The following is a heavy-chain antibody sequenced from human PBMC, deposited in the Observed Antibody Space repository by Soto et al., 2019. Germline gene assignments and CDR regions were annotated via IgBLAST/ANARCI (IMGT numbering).Heavy chain of an antibody. CDR3: ARGGGSSSDAFDN. D-gene: IGHD2-15*01. V-gene: IGHV3-30-3*01. CDR1: GFTFSSYA. J-gene: IGHJ3*02. CDR2: ISYDGSNK. Sequence: QVQLVESGGGVVQPGRSLRLSCAASGFTFSSYAMHWVRQAPGKGLEWVAVISYDGSNKYYADSVKGRFTISRDNSKNTLYLQMNSLRAEDTAVYYCARGGGSSSDAFDNWGQGTMVTVSS.